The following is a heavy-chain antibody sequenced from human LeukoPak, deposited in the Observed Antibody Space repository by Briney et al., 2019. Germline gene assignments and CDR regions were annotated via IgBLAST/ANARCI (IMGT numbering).Heavy chain of an antibody. CDR1: GGSISSYY. Sequence: SETLSLTCTVSGGSISSYYWSWIRQPAGKGLEWIGRIQTSGSTNYIPSLKSRVTISVGKSKNQFSLKLSSVTAADTAVYYCARGYYYDTRNAFDIWGQGTMVTVSS. CDR3: ARGYYYDTRNAFDI. CDR2: IQTSGST. J-gene: IGHJ3*02. V-gene: IGHV4-4*07. D-gene: IGHD3-22*01.